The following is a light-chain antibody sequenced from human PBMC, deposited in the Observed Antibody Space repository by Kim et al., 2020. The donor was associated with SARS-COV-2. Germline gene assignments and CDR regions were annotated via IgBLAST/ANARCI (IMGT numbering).Light chain of an antibody. CDR1: QGISNN. CDR3: QKYNSAPWT. V-gene: IGKV1-27*01. CDR2: AAS. J-gene: IGKJ1*01. Sequence: ASVGDRVTITCRASQGISNNLAWYQHKPGKVPTLLIFAASTLQSGVPSRFSGSVSGTDFTLTISSLQPEDFATYYCQKYNSAPWTFGQGTKVDIK.